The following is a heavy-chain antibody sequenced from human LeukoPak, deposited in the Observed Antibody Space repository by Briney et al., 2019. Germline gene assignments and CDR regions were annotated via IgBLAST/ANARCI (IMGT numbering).Heavy chain of an antibody. D-gene: IGHD3-10*01. CDR3: ARAAYYYADAFDI. CDR2: IYYSGST. V-gene: IGHV4-59*01. CDR1: GGSISSYY. Sequence: SETLSLTCTVSGGSISSYYWSWIRQPPGKGLEWIGYIYYSGSTNYNPSLKSRVTISVDTSKNQFSLKLSCVTAADTAVYYCARAAYYYADAFDIWGQGTMVTVSS. J-gene: IGHJ3*02.